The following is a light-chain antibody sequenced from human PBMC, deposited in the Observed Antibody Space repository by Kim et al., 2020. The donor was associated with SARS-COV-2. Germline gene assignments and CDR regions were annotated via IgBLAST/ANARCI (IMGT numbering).Light chain of an antibody. CDR3: SSYTGSSTSV. V-gene: IGLV2-14*03. J-gene: IGLJ1*01. Sequence: QSALTQPSSVSGSPGQSITIFCTGTNNDVGGYHYVSWYQQHPGKAPKLLIYDVKRRPSGVSDRFSGSKSGYRASLTISGLQPEDEADYFCSSYTGSSTSVFGTGTKVTVL. CDR2: DVK. CDR1: NNDVGGYHY.